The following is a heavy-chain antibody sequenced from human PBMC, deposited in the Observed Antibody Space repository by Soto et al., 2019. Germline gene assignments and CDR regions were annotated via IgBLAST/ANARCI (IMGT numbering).Heavy chain of an antibody. Sequence: GGSLRLSCAASGFTFSSYGMHWVRQAPGKGLEWVAVIWYDGSNKYYADSVKGRFTISRDNSKNTLYLQMNSLRAEDTAVYYCARGEATTVTTVPLDYYYYYGMDVWGQGTTVTVSS. V-gene: IGHV3-33*01. CDR1: GFTFSSYG. D-gene: IGHD4-4*01. J-gene: IGHJ6*02. CDR2: IWYDGSNK. CDR3: ARGEATTVTTVPLDYYYYYGMDV.